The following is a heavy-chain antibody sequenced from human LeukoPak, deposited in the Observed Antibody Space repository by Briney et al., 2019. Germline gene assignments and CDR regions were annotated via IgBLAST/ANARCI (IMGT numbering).Heavy chain of an antibody. Sequence: PGESLRLSCAASGFTFTTYWMSWVRHAPRRGLEWVANINQDGSEKYFADSVRGRFTISRDNAKNSLYLQMNSLRAEDTAVYYCARGRTYYDISARGYFDYWGEGTLVTVSS. J-gene: IGHJ4*02. CDR3: ARGRTYYDISARGYFDY. D-gene: IGHD3-9*01. CDR1: GFTFTTYW. V-gene: IGHV3-7*01. CDR2: INQDGSEK.